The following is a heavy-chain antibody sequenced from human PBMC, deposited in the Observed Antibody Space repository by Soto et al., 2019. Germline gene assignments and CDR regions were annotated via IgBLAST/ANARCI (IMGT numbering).Heavy chain of an antibody. CDR3: ARDVVYYYEMDV. CDR2: VYYTGST. V-gene: IGHV4-61*01. Sequence: PSETLSLTCSVSGGSVSSGSYYWSWIRQPPGKGLEWIGYVYYTGSTNYNPSLKSRITISVDTSRNQFSLKLSSVTAAGTAVYYCARDVVYYYEMDVWGQGTTVTVSS. CDR1: GGSVSSGSYY. J-gene: IGHJ6*02. D-gene: IGHD2-15*01.